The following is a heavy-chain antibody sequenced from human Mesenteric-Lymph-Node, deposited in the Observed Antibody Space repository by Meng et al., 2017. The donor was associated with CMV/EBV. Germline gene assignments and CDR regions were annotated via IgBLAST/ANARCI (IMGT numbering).Heavy chain of an antibody. CDR3: ATIAAAGTDGDY. V-gene: IGHV3-30*02. CDR1: GFTFSPYA. Sequence: GGSLRLSCTPSGFTFSPYAMHWVRQPPGKGLEWVAFIRYDGSIQNYADSVKGRFTISRDKSKNTLYLQMNSLRAEDTAVYYCATIAAAGTDGDYWGQGTLVTVSS. CDR2: IRYDGSIQ. J-gene: IGHJ4*02. D-gene: IGHD6-13*01.